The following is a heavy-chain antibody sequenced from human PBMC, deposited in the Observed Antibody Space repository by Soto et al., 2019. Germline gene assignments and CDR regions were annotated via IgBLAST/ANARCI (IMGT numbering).Heavy chain of an antibody. V-gene: IGHV1-18*01. CDR3: ARDRRAVVAAISWFDP. D-gene: IGHD2-15*01. CDR2: ISAYNGNT. Sequence: ASVKVSCKASGYTFTSYGISWVRQAPGQGLEWMGWISAYNGNTNYAQKLQGRVTMTTDTSTSTAYMELRSLRSDDTAVYYCARDRRAVVAAISWFDPWGQGTLVTVSS. J-gene: IGHJ5*02. CDR1: GYTFTSYG.